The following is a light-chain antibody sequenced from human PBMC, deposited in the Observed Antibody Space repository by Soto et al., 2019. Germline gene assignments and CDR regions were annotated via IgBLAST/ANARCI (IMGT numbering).Light chain of an antibody. CDR1: ISDCVTYNY. CDR3: CSYSGSYTAV. CDR2: DVR. Sequence: QSALTQPRSVSGSPGQSVTISCTGTISDCVTYNYVYCYQQHPAKHHQLMIYDVRQRTSGVPDRFSGSKSGNTASLTIAGLQDEDESDYYCCSYSGSYTAVFGGGTKLTVL. J-gene: IGLJ2*01. V-gene: IGLV2-11*01.